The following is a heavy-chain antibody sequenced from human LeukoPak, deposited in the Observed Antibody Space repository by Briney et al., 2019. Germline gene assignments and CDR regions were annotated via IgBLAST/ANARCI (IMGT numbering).Heavy chain of an antibody. CDR1: GFTFTNCW. CDR3: GRHAHSSPPFNY. V-gene: IGHV3-11*04. CDR2: ISSSGSTI. Sequence: PGGSLRLSCVASGFTFTNCWMSWVRQAPGKGLEWVSYISSSGSTIYYADSVKGRFTISRDNAKNSLYLQMNSLRAEDTAVYYCGRHAHSSPPFNYGGQGTRVTVSS. J-gene: IGHJ4*02. D-gene: IGHD6-13*01.